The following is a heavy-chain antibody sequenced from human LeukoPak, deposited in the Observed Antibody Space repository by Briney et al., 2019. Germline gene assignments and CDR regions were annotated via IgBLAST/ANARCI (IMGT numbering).Heavy chain of an antibody. CDR3: ARDSVGATTRFDY. CDR2: IYYSGST. V-gene: IGHV4-30-4*08. CDR1: GGSISSGDYY. Sequence: SQTLSLTCTVSGGSISSGDYYWSWIRQPPGKGLEWIGYIYYSGSTYYNPSLKSRVTISVDTSKNQFSLKLSSVTAADTAVYYCARDSVGATTRFDYWGQGTLATVSS. D-gene: IGHD1-26*01. J-gene: IGHJ4*02.